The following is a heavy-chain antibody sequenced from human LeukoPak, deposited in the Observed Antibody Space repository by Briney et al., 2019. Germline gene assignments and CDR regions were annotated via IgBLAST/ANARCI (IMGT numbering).Heavy chain of an antibody. CDR3: ARGRTIFGVVSADY. D-gene: IGHD3-3*01. Sequence: MPSETLSLTCAVYGGSFSGYYWSWIRQPPGKGLEWIGEINHSGSANYNPSLKSRVTISVDTSKNQFSLKLSSVTAADTAVYYCARGRTIFGVVSADYWGQGTLVTVPS. V-gene: IGHV4-34*01. CDR2: INHSGSA. J-gene: IGHJ4*02. CDR1: GGSFSGYY.